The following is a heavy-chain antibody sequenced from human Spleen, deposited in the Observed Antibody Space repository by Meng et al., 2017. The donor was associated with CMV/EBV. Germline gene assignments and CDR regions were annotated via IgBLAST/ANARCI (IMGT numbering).Heavy chain of an antibody. D-gene: IGHD3-3*01. CDR2: IYYSGST. CDR3: ARRNYDFWSGYRDS. V-gene: IGHV4-59*08. J-gene: IGHJ4*02. CDR1: GGSISSYY. Sequence: ESLKISCTVSGGSISSYYWSWIRQPPGKGLEWMGYIYYSGSTNYNPSLKSRVTISVDTSKNQFSLKLSSVTAADTATYYCARRNYDFWSGYRDSWGRGTLVTVSS.